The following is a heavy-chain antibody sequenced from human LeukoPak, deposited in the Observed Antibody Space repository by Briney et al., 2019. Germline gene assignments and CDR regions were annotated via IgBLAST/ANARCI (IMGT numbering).Heavy chain of an antibody. J-gene: IGHJ6*02. CDR1: GFTFSSYS. V-gene: IGHV3-21*01. CDR3: ARGGIPYGMDV. CDR2: ISSSSSYI. Sequence: PGGSLRLSCAASGFTFSSYSMNWVRQAPGKGLEWVSSISSSSSYIYYADSVKGRFTISRDNAKNSLYLQMNSLRAEDTAVYHCARGGIPYGMDVWGQGTTVTVSS. D-gene: IGHD1-26*01.